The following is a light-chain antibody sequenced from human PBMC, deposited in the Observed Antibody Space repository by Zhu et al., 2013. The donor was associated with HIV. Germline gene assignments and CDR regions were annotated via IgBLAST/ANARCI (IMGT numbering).Light chain of an antibody. CDR3: GTWDRSLSAGV. J-gene: IGLJ3*02. CDR1: GSNIGRNT. V-gene: IGLV1-44*01. CDR2: SIN. Sequence: QSVLTQPPSASGTPGQKVTISCSGSGSNIGRNTVNWFQQLPGTAPKLLIYSINQRPSGVPDRFSGSKSGTSATLVITGLQTGDEADYYCGTWDRSLSAGVFGGGTKLTVL.